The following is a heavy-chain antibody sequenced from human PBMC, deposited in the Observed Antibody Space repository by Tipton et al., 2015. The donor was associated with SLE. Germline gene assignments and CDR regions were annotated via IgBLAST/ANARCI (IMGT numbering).Heavy chain of an antibody. CDR1: GFTFSDYY. D-gene: IGHD3-3*01. Sequence: GSLRLSCAASGFTFSDYYMSWIRQAPGKGLEWVSYISSSSSYTNYADSVKGRFTISRDNAKNSLYLQMNSLRAEDTAVYYCARGLYDFWSGYGNWFDPWGQGTLVTVSS. V-gene: IGHV3-11*06. J-gene: IGHJ5*02. CDR2: ISSSSSYT. CDR3: ARGLYDFWSGYGNWFDP.